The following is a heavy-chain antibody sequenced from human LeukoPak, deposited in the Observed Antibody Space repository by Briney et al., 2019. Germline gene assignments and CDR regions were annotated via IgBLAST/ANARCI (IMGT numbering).Heavy chain of an antibody. Sequence: GGSLRLSCAASGFTVSSNYMSWVRQAPGKGLEWVSVIYSGGSTYYADSVKGRFTISRDNSKNTLYLQMNSLRAEDTAVYYCARDMWWFGELYYYGMDVWGQGTTVTVSS. J-gene: IGHJ6*02. CDR3: ARDMWWFGELYYYGMDV. V-gene: IGHV3-66*01. D-gene: IGHD3-10*01. CDR1: GFTVSSNY. CDR2: IYSGGST.